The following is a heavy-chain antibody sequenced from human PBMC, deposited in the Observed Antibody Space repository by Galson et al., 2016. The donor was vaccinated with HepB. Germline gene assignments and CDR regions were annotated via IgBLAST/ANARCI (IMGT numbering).Heavy chain of an antibody. D-gene: IGHD2-15*01. CDR1: GYTFNSRG. CDR3: ARDQAPLPGDY. Sequence: SVKVSCKASGYTFNSRGISWVRQAPGQGLEWMGWISAYAGHTNYGQKLQDRLTMTTDTSTSTAYMELRSLRSDDTAVYYCARDQAPLPGDYWGQRTLVTVSS. J-gene: IGHJ4*02. CDR2: ISAYAGHT. V-gene: IGHV1-18*01.